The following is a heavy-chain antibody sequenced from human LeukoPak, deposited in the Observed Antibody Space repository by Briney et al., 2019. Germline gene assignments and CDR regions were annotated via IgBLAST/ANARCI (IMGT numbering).Heavy chain of an antibody. CDR3: ARHRLDCSGGSCYSKSYYYGMDV. V-gene: IGHV4-39*01. D-gene: IGHD2-15*01. Sequence: SETLSLTCTVSGGSIGSSSYYWGWIRQPPGKGLEWIGSIYYSGSTYHNPSLKSRVTISVDTSKNQFSLKLSSVTAADTAVYYCARHRLDCSGGSCYSKSYYYGMDVWGQGTTVTVSS. CDR1: GGSIGSSSYY. J-gene: IGHJ6*02. CDR2: IYYSGST.